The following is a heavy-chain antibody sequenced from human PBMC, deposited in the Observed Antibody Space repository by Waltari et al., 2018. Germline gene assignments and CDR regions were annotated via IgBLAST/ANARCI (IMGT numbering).Heavy chain of an antibody. V-gene: IGHV3-15*01. D-gene: IGHD6-19*01. CDR2: VKSTTEGGTT. Sequence: EVQLVESGGGLVKPGGSLRLSCAAPGLAFSDAWMSWVRQAPGKGLEWVGRVKSTTEGGTTDYAAPVKGRFTISRDDSKNTLYVQMNSLKNEDTAVYYCSTDSIGVAVDYWGQGTLVTVSS. CDR3: STDSIGVAVDY. CDR1: GLAFSDAW. J-gene: IGHJ4*02.